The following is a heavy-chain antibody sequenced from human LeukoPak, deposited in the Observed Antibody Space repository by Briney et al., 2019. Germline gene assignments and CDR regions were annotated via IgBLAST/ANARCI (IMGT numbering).Heavy chain of an antibody. V-gene: IGHV3-23*01. CDR3: AKDPPYCSGGNCYYFDY. D-gene: IGHD2-15*01. Sequence: GGSLRLSCAASGFTFSSYAMSWVRQAPGKGLEWVSAISGSGGSTYYADSVKGRFTISRDNSKNTLYLQMNSLRAEDTAVYYCAKDPPYCSGGNCYYFDYWGQGTLVTVSS. CDR1: GFTFSSYA. CDR2: ISGSGGST. J-gene: IGHJ4*02.